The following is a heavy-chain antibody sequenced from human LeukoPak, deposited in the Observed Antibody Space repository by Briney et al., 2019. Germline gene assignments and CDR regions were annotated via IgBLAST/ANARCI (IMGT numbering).Heavy chain of an antibody. CDR3: AKEGRPPRAEDNSNYLFGDY. CDR1: GFTFRSYG. CDR2: ISYDGSNK. D-gene: IGHD4-11*01. J-gene: IGHJ4*02. V-gene: IGHV3-30*18. Sequence: GRSLRLSCAASGFTFRSYGMHWVRQAPGKGLEWVAVISYDGSNKYYADSVKGRFTVSRDNSKSTLYLQMSILRSEDTAVYYCAKEGRPPRAEDNSNYLFGDYWGQGTLVTVSS.